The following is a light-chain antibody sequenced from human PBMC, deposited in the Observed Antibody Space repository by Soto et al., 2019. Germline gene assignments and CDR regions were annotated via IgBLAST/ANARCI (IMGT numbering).Light chain of an antibody. CDR2: QAS. CDR3: QQYNSFTWT. Sequence: DIQMTQSPSTLSASVGDRVTITCRASQSTSSWLAWYQQKPGKAPKLLIYQASSLETVVPSRFSGSGSGTEFTLTISSLQPDDFATYFCQQYNSFTWTFGQGTKGEIK. J-gene: IGKJ1*01. CDR1: QSTSSW. V-gene: IGKV1-5*03.